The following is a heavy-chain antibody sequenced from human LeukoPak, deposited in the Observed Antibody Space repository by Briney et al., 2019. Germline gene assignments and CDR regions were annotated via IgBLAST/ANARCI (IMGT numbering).Heavy chain of an antibody. CDR3: ARSDYYDSSGYYSVDY. CDR2: IYYSGST. CDR1: GGSISSYY. D-gene: IGHD3-22*01. J-gene: IGHJ4*02. V-gene: IGHV4-59*01. Sequence: PSETPSLTCTVSGGSISSYYWSWIRQPPGKGLEWIGYIYYSGSTNYNPSLKSRVTISVDTSKNQFTLKLSSVTAADTAVYYCARSDYYDSSGYYSVDYWGQGTLVTVSS.